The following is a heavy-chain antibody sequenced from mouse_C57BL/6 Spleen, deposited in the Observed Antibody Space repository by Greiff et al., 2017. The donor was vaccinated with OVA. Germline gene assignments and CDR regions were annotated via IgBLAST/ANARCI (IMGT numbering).Heavy chain of an antibody. CDR3: AREGSNAWFAY. D-gene: IGHD2-5*01. Sequence: VQLQQSGAELVKPGASVKLSCKASGYTFTSYWMQWVKQRPGQGLEWIGEIDPSDSYTNYNQKFKGKATLTVDTSSSTAYMQLSSLTSEDSAVYYCAREGSNAWFAYWGQGTLVTVSA. J-gene: IGHJ3*01. V-gene: IGHV1-50*01. CDR1: GYTFTSYW. CDR2: IDPSDSYT.